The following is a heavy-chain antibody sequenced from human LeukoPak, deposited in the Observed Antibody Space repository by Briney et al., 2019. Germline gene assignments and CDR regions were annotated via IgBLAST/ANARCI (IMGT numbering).Heavy chain of an antibody. J-gene: IGHJ4*02. CDR2: ISGSGGST. CDR1: GFTFSSYA. D-gene: IGHD2/OR15-2a*01. V-gene: IGHV3-23*01. CDR3: AKDPLWLRRLKSMQTYYFDY. Sequence: GGSLRLSCAASGFTFSSYAMSWVRQAPGKGLEWVSAISGSGGSTYYADTVKGRFTISRDNSKNTLYLQMNSLRAEDTAVYYCAKDPLWLRRLKSMQTYYFDYWGQGTLVTVSS.